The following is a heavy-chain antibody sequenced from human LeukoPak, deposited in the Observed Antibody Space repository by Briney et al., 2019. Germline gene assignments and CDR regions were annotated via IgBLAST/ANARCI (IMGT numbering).Heavy chain of an antibody. J-gene: IGHJ4*02. V-gene: IGHV3-21*01. D-gene: IGHD3-10*01. CDR1: GFAFNTYS. CDR3: AKDFTGLIGKVRGVIRSAFDY. CDR2: IFSNRTYI. Sequence: GRSLRLSCAASGFAFNTYSMNWVRQAPGKGLEWVAFIFSNRTYIYYTDSVKGRVTISRDNARNSLYLQMNNLRDEDTGGYYCAKDFTGLIGKVRGVIRSAFDYWGQGTLVTVSS.